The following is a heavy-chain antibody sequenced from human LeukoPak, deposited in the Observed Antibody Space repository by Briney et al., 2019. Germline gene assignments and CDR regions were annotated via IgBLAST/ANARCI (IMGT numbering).Heavy chain of an antibody. CDR3: ARDRSGYDYYYFDY. J-gene: IGHJ4*02. V-gene: IGHV1-2*02. CDR1: GYTFTGYY. D-gene: IGHD5-12*01. Sequence: ASVKVSCKASGYTFTGYYMHWVRQAPGQGLEWMGWINPNSGGTNYAQKFQGRVTMTRDTSISTAYMELSRLRSDDTAVYYCARDRSGYDYYYFDYWGQRTLVTVSS. CDR2: INPNSGGT.